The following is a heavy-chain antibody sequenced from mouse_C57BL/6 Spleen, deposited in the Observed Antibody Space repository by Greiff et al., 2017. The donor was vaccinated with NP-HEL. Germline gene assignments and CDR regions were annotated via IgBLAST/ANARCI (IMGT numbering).Heavy chain of an antibody. Sequence: QVQLQQPGAELVKPGASVKLSCKASGYTFTSYWMHWVKQRPGQDLEWIGMIHPNSGSTNYNEKFKSKATLTVDKSSSTAYMQLSSLTSEDSAVYYCASQDSSGYWFAYWGQGTLVTVSA. J-gene: IGHJ3*01. D-gene: IGHD3-2*02. CDR2: IHPNSGST. CDR3: ASQDSSGYWFAY. V-gene: IGHV1-64*01. CDR1: GYTFTSYW.